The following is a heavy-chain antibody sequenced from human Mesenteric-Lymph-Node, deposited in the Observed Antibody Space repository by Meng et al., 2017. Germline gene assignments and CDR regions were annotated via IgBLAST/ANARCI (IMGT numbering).Heavy chain of an antibody. D-gene: IGHD5-18*01. Sequence: ASVKVSCKASGGTFSSYAISWVRQAPGQGLEWMGWMNPNSGNTGYAQKFQGRVTMTRNTSISTAYMELSSLRSEDTAVYYCARPDEGYSYGLSLGYWGQGTLVTVSS. CDR1: GGTFSSYA. J-gene: IGHJ4*02. CDR2: MNPNSGNT. CDR3: ARPDEGYSYGLSLGY. V-gene: IGHV1-8*02.